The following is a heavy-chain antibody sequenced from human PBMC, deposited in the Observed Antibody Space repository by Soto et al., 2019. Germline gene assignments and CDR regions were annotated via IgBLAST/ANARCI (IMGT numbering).Heavy chain of an antibody. CDR3: ARARDSRGFDAFDI. CDR1: GFTFSSYA. V-gene: IGHV3-30-3*01. Sequence: GGALRLFCAASGFTFSSYAMHWVREAPGKGLEWVAVISYDGSNKYYADSVKGRFTISRDNSKNTLYLQMNSLRAEDTAVYYCARARDSRGFDAFDIWGQGTMVTVSS. CDR2: ISYDGSNK. D-gene: IGHD3-22*01. J-gene: IGHJ3*02.